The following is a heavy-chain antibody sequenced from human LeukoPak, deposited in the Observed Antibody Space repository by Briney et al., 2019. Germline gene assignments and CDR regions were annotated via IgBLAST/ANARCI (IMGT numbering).Heavy chain of an antibody. J-gene: IGHJ4*02. V-gene: IGHV3-23*01. CDR3: AKLCSSTSCYPD. CDR1: GFTFSSYA. Sequence: GSLRLSCAASGFTFSSYAMSWVRQAPGKGLEWVSAISGSGGSTYHADSVQGRFTISRDNSKNTLYLQMNSLRAEDRAVYSCAKLCSSTSCYPDWGQGTLVTVSS. D-gene: IGHD2-2*01. CDR2: ISGSGGST.